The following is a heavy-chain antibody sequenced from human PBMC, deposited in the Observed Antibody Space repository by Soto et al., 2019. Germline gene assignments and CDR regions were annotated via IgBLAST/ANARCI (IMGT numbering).Heavy chain of an antibody. CDR2: ISSSSSYT. Sequence: QVQLVESGGGLVKPGGSLRLSCAASGFTFSDYYMSWIRQAPGKGLEWVSYISSSSSYTNYADSVKGRFTISRDNAKNSLYLQMNSLRAEDTAVYYCARDTAMVTGIDYWGQGTLVTVSS. J-gene: IGHJ4*02. CDR1: GFTFSDYY. D-gene: IGHD5-18*01. V-gene: IGHV3-11*06. CDR3: ARDTAMVTGIDY.